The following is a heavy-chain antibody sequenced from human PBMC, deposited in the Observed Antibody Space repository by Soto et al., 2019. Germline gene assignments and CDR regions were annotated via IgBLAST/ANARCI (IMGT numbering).Heavy chain of an antibody. D-gene: IGHD3-3*01. J-gene: IGHJ6*02. V-gene: IGHV3-30*18. Sequence: GGSLRLSCAASGFTFSSYGMHWVRQAPGKGLEWVAVISYDGSNKYYADSVKGRFTISRDNSKNTLYLQMNSLRAEDTAVYYCAKGNVVTIFGVVLFGDYGMDVWGQGTTVTVSS. CDR1: GFTFSSYG. CDR3: AKGNVVTIFGVVLFGDYGMDV. CDR2: ISYDGSNK.